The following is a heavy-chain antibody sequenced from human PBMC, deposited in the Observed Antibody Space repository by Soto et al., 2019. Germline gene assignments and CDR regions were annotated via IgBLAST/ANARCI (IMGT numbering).Heavy chain of an antibody. Sequence: QVQLVESGGGVVQPGTSLRLSCAPSGFSFKASGLTFSPYDMNWVRQAPGRGMEWVAAISYDGSDRYYADSVRGRCTIARDKSAHTVYLQMNSLRADDTAVYYCAIDSDYRDPNLRTYFDHLGPGTLVTVSS. CDR2: ISYDGSDR. D-gene: IGHD4-17*01. CDR1: GFSFKASGLTFSPYD. V-gene: IGHV3-30*03. J-gene: IGHJ4*02. CDR3: AIDSDYRDPNLRTYFDH.